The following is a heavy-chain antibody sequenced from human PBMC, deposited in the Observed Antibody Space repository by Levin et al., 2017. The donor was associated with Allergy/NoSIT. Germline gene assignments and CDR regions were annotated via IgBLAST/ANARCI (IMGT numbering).Heavy chain of an antibody. V-gene: IGHV4-59*01. CDR1: GGSIGSYY. Sequence: GSLRLSCSVSGGSIGSYYWSWIRQSPGKGLEWIGYIYGGSTVYNPSVKSRVTISSDRSKNHVSLKLSSVTSADTAVYYCARQSGGYGMDVWGQGTAVNVSS. CDR2: IYGGST. D-gene: IGHD2-15*01. J-gene: IGHJ6*02. CDR3: ARQSGGYGMDV.